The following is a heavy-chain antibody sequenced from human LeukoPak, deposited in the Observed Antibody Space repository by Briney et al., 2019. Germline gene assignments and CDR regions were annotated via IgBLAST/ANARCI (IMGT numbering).Heavy chain of an antibody. Sequence: SETLSLTCTVSGGSISSGYYYWSWIRQPPGKGLEWIGYIYYSGSTNYNPSLKSRVTISVDTSKNQFSLKLSSVTAADTAVYYCARGALLWFGELPFDYWGQGTLVTVSS. J-gene: IGHJ4*02. CDR1: GGSISSGYYY. CDR3: ARGALLWFGELPFDY. CDR2: IYYSGST. D-gene: IGHD3-10*01. V-gene: IGHV4-61*01.